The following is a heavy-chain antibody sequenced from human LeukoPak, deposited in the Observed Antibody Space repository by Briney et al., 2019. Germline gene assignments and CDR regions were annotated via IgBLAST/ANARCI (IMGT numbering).Heavy chain of an antibody. Sequence: GGSLRLSCAASGFTFSSYSMNWVRQAPGKGLEWVSSISSSSSYIYYADSVKGRFTISRDNAKNSPYLQMNSLRAEDTAVYYCARDAGDSSGLYYYYYYMDVWGKGTTVTVSS. V-gene: IGHV3-21*01. CDR1: GFTFSSYS. CDR3: ARDAGDSSGLYYYYYYMDV. D-gene: IGHD3-22*01. CDR2: ISSSSSYI. J-gene: IGHJ6*03.